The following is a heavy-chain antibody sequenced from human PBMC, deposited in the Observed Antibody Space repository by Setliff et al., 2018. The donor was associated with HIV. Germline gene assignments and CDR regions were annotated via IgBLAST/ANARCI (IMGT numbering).Heavy chain of an antibody. CDR1: GYTFTGYY. D-gene: IGHD6-13*01. V-gene: IGHV1-18*03. CDR2: ISAYNGNT. J-gene: IGHJ4*02. Sequence: ASVKVSCKASGYTFTGYYMHWVRQAPGQGLEWMGWISAYNGNTNYAQKLQGRLTMTTDTSTSTAYMDLRSLRSDDMAVYYCARVDWGYSSNWSIDYWGQGMLVTVSS. CDR3: ARVDWGYSSNWSIDY.